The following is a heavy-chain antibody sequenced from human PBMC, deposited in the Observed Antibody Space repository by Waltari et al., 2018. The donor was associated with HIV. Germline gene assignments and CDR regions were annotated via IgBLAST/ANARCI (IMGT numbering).Heavy chain of an antibody. CDR3: ARDAAPPEY. CDR2: ISYDGRNK. J-gene: IGHJ4*02. Sequence: QVQLVESGGGVVQPGRSLRLSCAASGFSFSSEAMHWVRQAPGKGLEWVAAISYDGRNKFYADSVKGRFTISRDNYKNTVYVEVSSLSPEDTAVYFCARDAAPPEYWGQGTLVTVSS. V-gene: IGHV3-30*04. CDR1: GFSFSSEA.